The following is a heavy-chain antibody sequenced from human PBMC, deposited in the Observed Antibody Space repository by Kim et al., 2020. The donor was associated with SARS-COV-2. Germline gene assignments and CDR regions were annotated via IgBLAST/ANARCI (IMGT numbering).Heavy chain of an antibody. J-gene: IGHJ4*01. CDR3: AAFSYGSGSCYIYY. V-gene: IGHV4-31*03. D-gene: IGHD3-10*01. CDR2: IYYSGCT. CDR1: GGSISSGGYY. Sequence: SETLSLTCTVSGGSISSGGYYWSWIRQHPGKGLEWIGYIYYSGCTYYNPSLKRRVTIAVDTSKNQFSLKLSAVTAEATAVYYWAAFSYGSGSCYIYYWG.